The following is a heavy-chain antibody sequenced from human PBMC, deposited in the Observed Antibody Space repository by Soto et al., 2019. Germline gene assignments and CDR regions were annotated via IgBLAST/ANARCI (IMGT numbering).Heavy chain of an antibody. J-gene: IGHJ4*02. CDR2: IIPIFGTA. D-gene: IGHD5-12*01. V-gene: IGHV1-69*13. Sequence: GASVKVSCKASGGTFSSYAISWVRQAPGQGLEWMGGIIPIFGTANYAQKFQGRVTITADESTSTAYKELNSLRSEDTAMKYCRSDSPIGSTYSGYDGIDYWGQGTLVTVSS. CDR1: GGTFSSYA. CDR3: RSDSPIGSTYSGYDGIDY.